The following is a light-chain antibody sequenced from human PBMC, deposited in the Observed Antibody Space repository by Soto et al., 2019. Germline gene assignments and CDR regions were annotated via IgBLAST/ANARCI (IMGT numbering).Light chain of an antibody. CDR3: AAWDDSLSGVV. CDR2: RNN. J-gene: IGLJ2*01. CDR1: SSNIGSNY. Sequence: QSVLTQPPSASGTPGQRVTISCSGSSSNIGSNYVYWYQQLPGTAPKLLICRNNQRPSGVPDRFSGSKSGTSAFLAISGLRSEDEADYYCAAWDDSLSGVVFGGGTKLTVL. V-gene: IGLV1-47*01.